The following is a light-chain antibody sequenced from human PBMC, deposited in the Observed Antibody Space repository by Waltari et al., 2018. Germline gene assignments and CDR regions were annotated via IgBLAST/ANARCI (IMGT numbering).Light chain of an antibody. J-gene: IGKJ2*01. CDR2: KAS. V-gene: IGKV1-5*03. CDR3: QHYDSYPVA. CDR1: QSISIW. Sequence: DIQMTQSPSTLSASVGDRVTITCRTSQSISIWLAWYQQKPGKAPNLLISKASNLESGVPSRFSGSCSGTEFTLTISSLQPDDFATYYCQHYDSYPVAFGQGTKLEIK.